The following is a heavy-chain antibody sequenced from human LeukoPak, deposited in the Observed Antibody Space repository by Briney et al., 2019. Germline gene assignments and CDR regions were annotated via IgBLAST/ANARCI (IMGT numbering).Heavy chain of an antibody. CDR2: INPNSGGT. Sequence: SVEVSCKTSGYTFTDYYIHWVRQAPGQGLEWMGWINPNSGGTNYQGRVTMTRDTSISTAYMELNRLRSDDTAVYYCARDLELWGQGTLAAVSS. J-gene: IGHJ5*02. CDR3: ARDLEL. CDR1: GYTFTDYY. V-gene: IGHV1-2*02.